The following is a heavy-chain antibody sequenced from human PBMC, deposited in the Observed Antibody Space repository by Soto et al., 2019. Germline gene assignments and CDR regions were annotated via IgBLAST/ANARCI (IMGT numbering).Heavy chain of an antibody. D-gene: IGHD3-10*01. J-gene: IGHJ6*03. V-gene: IGHV6-1*01. CDR1: GDSISSNSAA. CDR2: TYYRSKWYN. Sequence: SQTLSLTCAISGDSISSNSAAWNWIRQSPSRGLEWLGRTYYRSKWYNDYAVSVKSRITINPDTSKNQFSLQLNSVTPEDTAVYYCARTGSTKSHKWYSPKSYFYYYTDVWGKGTTVTVAS. CDR3: ARTGSTKSHKWYSPKSYFYYYTDV.